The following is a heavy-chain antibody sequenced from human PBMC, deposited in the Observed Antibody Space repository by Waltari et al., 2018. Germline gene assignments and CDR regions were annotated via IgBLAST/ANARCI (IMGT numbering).Heavy chain of an antibody. CDR3: ARDGGDDDAFDI. V-gene: IGHV4-59*01. D-gene: IGHD4-17*01. Sequence: QVQLQESGPGLVKPSETLSLTCTVSGGSISSYYWSWIRQPPGKGLEWIGYIYYSGSTNYNPTLKSRVTISVDTSKNQFSRKLSSVTAADTAVYYCARDGGDDDAFDIWGQGTMVTVSS. CDR1: GGSISSYY. CDR2: IYYSGST. J-gene: IGHJ3*02.